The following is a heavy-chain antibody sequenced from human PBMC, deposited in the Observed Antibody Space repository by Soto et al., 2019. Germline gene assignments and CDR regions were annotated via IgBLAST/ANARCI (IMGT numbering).Heavy chain of an antibody. V-gene: IGHV3-66*01. CDR1: GFTVSNFY. J-gene: IGHJ4*02. Sequence: GGSLRLSCAVSGFTVSNFYMTWVRQAPGKGLEWVSVISSGGSTYYADSVKGRFTISRDNSKNTLFLEMNSLRAGDTAVYYCARDTFGGAYDFWHGGQGTLVTVSS. CDR3: ARDTFGGAYDFWH. CDR2: ISSGGST. D-gene: IGHD3-3*01.